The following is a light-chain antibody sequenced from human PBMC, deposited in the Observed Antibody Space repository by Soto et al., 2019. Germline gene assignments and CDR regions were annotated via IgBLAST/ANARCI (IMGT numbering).Light chain of an antibody. CDR2: EVS. J-gene: IGLJ1*01. Sequence: QSALTRPRSVSGSPGQSVTISCTGTSSDVGGYKFVSWYQQHPGKAPKFMIYEVSKRPSGVPDRFSGSKSGNTAFLTISGLQAEDEADYYCCSYAGFYTSVFGTGTKVTVL. CDR1: SSDVGGYKF. CDR3: CSYAGFYTSV. V-gene: IGLV2-11*01.